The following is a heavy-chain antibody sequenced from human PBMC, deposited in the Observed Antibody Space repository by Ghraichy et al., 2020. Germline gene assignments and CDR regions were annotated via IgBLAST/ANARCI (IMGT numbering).Heavy chain of an antibody. Sequence: ASVKVSCKASGYTFTGYYMHWVRQAPGQGLEWMGWINPNSGGTNYAQKFQGWVTMTRDTSISTAYMELSRLRSDDTAVYYCAREEGDGYNGGEFDYWGQGTLVTVSS. J-gene: IGHJ4*02. CDR2: INPNSGGT. CDR3: AREEGDGYNGGEFDY. V-gene: IGHV1-2*04. D-gene: IGHD5-24*01. CDR1: GYTFTGYY.